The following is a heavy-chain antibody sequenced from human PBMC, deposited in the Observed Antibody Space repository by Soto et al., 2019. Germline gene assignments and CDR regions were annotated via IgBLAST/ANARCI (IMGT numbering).Heavy chain of an antibody. D-gene: IGHD3-22*01. V-gene: IGHV1-24*01. Sequence: ASVKVSCKVSGYTLTELSMHWVRQAPGKGLEWMGGFDPEDGDTIYAQKFQGRVTMTEDTSTDTAYMELSSLRSEDTAVYYCATQFAITMIDIRRFDPWGQGTLVTVSS. CDR3: ATQFAITMIDIRRFDP. J-gene: IGHJ5*02. CDR2: FDPEDGDT. CDR1: GYTLTELS.